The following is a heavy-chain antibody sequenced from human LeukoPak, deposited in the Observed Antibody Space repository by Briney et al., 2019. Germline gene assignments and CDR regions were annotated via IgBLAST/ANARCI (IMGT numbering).Heavy chain of an antibody. V-gene: IGHV1-18*01. D-gene: IGHD2-21*02. Sequence: ASVKVSCKAAGYTFTSYGISWVRQAPGQGLEWMGWISAYNGNTNYAQKLQGRVTMTTDTSTSTAYMELRSLRSDDTAVYYCARRVTTFNWFDPWGQGTLVTVSS. CDR2: ISAYNGNT. J-gene: IGHJ5*02. CDR3: ARRVTTFNWFDP. CDR1: GYTFTSYG.